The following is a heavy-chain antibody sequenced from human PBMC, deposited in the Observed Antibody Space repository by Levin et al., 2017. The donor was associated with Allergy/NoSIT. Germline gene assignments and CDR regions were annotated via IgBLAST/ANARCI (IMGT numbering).Heavy chain of an antibody. CDR2: IYHSGST. D-gene: IGHD6-19*01. Sequence: SETLSLTCAVSGGSISSSNWWSWVRQPPGKGLEWIGEIYHSGSTNYNPSLKSRVTISVDKSKNQFSLKLSSVTAADTAVYYCASSPGIAVAGRSDYFDYWGQGTLVTVSS. V-gene: IGHV4-4*02. J-gene: IGHJ4*02. CDR1: GGSISSSNW. CDR3: ASSPGIAVAGRSDYFDY.